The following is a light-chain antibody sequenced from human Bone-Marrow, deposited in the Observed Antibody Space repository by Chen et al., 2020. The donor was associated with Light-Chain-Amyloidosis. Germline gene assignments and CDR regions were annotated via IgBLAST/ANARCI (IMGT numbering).Light chain of an antibody. V-gene: IGLV2-14*01. CDR3: GSYTSTNALV. CDR2: EVT. CDR1: SSDVGGDNH. J-gene: IGLJ1*01. Sequence: QSALTQPASVSGSPGQSITISCTGTSSDVGGDNHVSWYQQHPDKAPKLMIYEVTNRPSWVPDRCSCSKSDNTTSLTISGLETEDEAYYFCGSYTSTNALVFERGTMVTVL.